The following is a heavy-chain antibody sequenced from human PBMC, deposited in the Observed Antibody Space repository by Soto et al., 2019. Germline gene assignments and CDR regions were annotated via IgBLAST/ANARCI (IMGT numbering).Heavy chain of an antibody. CDR3: ARSDYGGNLYYFDY. Sequence: PGESLKISCKGSGYTFPSYWFAWVRQMPGKGLEWMGIIYPGDSDTRYSPSFQGQVTISVDKSISTAYLQWNSLKASDTAMYYCARSDYGGNLYYFDYWGQGTLVTVPS. CDR1: GYTFPSYW. CDR2: IYPGDSDT. V-gene: IGHV5-51*01. D-gene: IGHD4-17*01. J-gene: IGHJ4*02.